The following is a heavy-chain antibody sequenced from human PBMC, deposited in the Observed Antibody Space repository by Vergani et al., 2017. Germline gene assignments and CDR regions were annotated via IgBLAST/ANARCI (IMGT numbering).Heavy chain of an antibody. D-gene: IGHD6-19*01. V-gene: IGHV1-2*02. CDR3: ARVVRRIAVAGSAAWFDP. Sequence: QVQLVQSGAEVKKPGASVKVSCKASGYTFTGYYMHWVRQAPGQGLEWMGWINPNSGGTNSSQKFQGRVTMTRETSISTAYMELSRLRSDDTAVYYCARVVRRIAVAGSAAWFDPWGQGTLVTVSS. CDR1: GYTFTGYY. CDR2: INPNSGGT. J-gene: IGHJ5*02.